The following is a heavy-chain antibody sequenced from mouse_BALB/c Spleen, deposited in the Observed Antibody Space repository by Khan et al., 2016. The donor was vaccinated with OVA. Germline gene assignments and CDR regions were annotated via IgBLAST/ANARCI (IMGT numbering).Heavy chain of an antibody. Sequence: EVQLQESGPGLAKPSQSLSITCTVTGYSITSGYGWNWIRQSPGNKLEWMGYISYSGSTKYNQTLKSRISFTRDTSKNQVFLQLNSVTTEDTAAYYCARTARLKYWGQGTTLTVSS. V-gene: IGHV3-2*02. CDR2: ISYSGST. CDR1: GYSITSGYG. CDR3: ARTARLKY. D-gene: IGHD1-2*01. J-gene: IGHJ2*01.